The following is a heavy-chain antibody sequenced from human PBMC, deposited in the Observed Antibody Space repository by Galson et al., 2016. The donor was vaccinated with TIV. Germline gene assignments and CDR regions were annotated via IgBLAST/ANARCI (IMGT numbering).Heavy chain of an antibody. D-gene: IGHD5-24*01. Sequence: PALVKPTQTLTLTCPFSGFSLTTSGVGVGWIRQPPRKALEWLGFIYWDDRKLYSPSPKNRLTNTRDTSKNRVVLTMTNMDPVDTATYYCAHRGDGHNKIFDYWGQGTLVTVSS. CDR2: IYWDDRK. CDR3: AHRGDGHNKIFDY. V-gene: IGHV2-5*02. CDR1: GFSLTTSGVG. J-gene: IGHJ4*02.